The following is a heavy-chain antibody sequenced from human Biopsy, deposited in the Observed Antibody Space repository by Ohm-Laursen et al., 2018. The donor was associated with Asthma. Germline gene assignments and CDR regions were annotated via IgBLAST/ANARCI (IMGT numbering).Heavy chain of an antibody. CDR1: GYNFISFA. Sequence: ASVTVSCKSSGYNFISFAIHWVRQAPGQRLEWMGWVNTGNGDTKYSQKFQGRVTITRDTSASTAYMELRSLRSEDTATYYCARTYYDFLTGQVKDVFGVWGQGTMVTVSS. J-gene: IGHJ3*01. CDR2: VNTGNGDT. V-gene: IGHV1-3*04. D-gene: IGHD3-9*01. CDR3: ARTYYDFLTGQVKDVFGV.